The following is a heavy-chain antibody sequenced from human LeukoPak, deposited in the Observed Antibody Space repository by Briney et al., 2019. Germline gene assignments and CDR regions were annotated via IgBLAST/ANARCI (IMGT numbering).Heavy chain of an antibody. CDR1: GFTFSSYW. CDR3: ARAGSFSSSYGISWDY. Sequence: GGSLRLSCAASGFTFSSYWMSWVRQAPGKGLEWVANIKQDESEKYYVDSVKGRFTISRDNAKNSLFLQMNSLRAEDTAVYYCARAGSFSSSYGISWDYWGQGALVAVSS. D-gene: IGHD2-15*01. V-gene: IGHV3-7*01. CDR2: IKQDESEK. J-gene: IGHJ4*02.